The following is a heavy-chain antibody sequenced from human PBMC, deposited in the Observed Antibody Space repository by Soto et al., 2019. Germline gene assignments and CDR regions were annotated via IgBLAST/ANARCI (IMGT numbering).Heavy chain of an antibody. D-gene: IGHD3-22*01. Sequence: QVQLVQSGAEVKKPGASVKVSCKASGYTFTSYYMHWVRQAPGQGLEWMGIIKPSGSSTSYAQKFQGILTMTRDTSTSTVYMELSSLRSEDTAVYYCARGGRYYYDSSGYYGDYWGQGTLVTVSS. CDR1: GYTFTSYY. CDR2: IKPSGSST. V-gene: IGHV1-46*01. CDR3: ARGGRYYYDSSGYYGDY. J-gene: IGHJ4*02.